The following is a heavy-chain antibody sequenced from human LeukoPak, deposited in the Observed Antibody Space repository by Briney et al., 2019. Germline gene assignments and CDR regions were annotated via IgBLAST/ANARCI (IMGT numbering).Heavy chain of an antibody. J-gene: IGHJ4*02. CDR1: GYTFTGYY. CDR3: ARLLVGATSRGGGWVDY. Sequence: ASVTVSFTASGYTFTGYYMHWVRQAPGQGLEWMGWINPNSGGTNYAQKFQGRVTMTRDTSISTAYMELSRLRSDDTAVYYCARLLVGATSRGGGWVDYWGQGTLVTVSS. D-gene: IGHD1-26*01. V-gene: IGHV1-2*02. CDR2: INPNSGGT.